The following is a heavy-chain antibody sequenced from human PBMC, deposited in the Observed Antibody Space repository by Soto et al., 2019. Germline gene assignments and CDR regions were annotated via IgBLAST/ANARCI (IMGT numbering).Heavy chain of an antibody. Sequence: SETLSLTCAVYGGSFSGYYWSWIRQPPGKGLEWIGEINHSGSTNYNPSLKSRVTISVDTSKNQFSLKLSSVTAADTAVYYCARGKGRSSHFDYCGQGTLVTVSS. V-gene: IGHV4-34*01. D-gene: IGHD6-13*01. CDR2: INHSGST. CDR3: ARGKGRSSHFDY. J-gene: IGHJ4*02. CDR1: GGSFSGYY.